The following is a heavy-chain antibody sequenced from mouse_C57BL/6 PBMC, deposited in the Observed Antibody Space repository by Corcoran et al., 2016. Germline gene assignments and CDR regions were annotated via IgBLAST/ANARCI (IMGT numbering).Heavy chain of an antibody. CDR1: GFSLSTSGMG. CDR2: IYWDDDK. V-gene: IGHV8-12*01. Sequence: QVTLKESGPGILQSSQTLSLTCSFSGFSLSTSGMGVSWIRQPSGKGLEWLAHIYWDDDKRYNPSLKSRLTISKDTSRNQVFLKITSVDTADTATYYCARSEAVYAMDYWGQGTSVTVSS. CDR3: ARSEAVYAMDY. J-gene: IGHJ4*01.